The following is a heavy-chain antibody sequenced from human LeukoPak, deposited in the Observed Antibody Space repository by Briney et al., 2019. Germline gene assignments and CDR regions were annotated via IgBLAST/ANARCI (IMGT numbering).Heavy chain of an antibody. Sequence: ASVKVSCKASGYTFTGYYIHWVRQAPGQGLEWMGWINPNIGGTNYAQKFRGRVTMTRDTSISTAYMELSRLRSDDTAVYYCARMLRVPSTVTSNYYYYYMDVWGKGTTVTVSS. V-gene: IGHV1-2*02. CDR3: ARMLRVPSTVTSNYYYYYMDV. CDR1: GYTFTGYY. CDR2: INPNIGGT. J-gene: IGHJ6*03. D-gene: IGHD4-17*01.